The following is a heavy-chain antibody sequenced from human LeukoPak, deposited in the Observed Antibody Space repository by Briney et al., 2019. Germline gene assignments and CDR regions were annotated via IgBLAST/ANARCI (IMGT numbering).Heavy chain of an antibody. D-gene: IGHD2-15*01. Sequence: GGSLRPSCAASGFTFSDYYMSWIRQAPGKGLEWVSYISSSGSTIYYADSVKGRFTISRDNAKNPLYLQMNSLRAEDTALYYCARCSGGSDYYYYMDVWGKGTTVTVSS. J-gene: IGHJ6*03. V-gene: IGHV3-11*01. CDR3: ARCSGGSDYYYYMDV. CDR1: GFTFSDYY. CDR2: ISSSGSTI.